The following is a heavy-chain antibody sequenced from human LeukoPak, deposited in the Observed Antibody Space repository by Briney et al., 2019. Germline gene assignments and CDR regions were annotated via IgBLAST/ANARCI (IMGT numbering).Heavy chain of an antibody. Sequence: PGGSLRLSCAASGFTFSSYAMSWVRQAPGKGLEWVSAISGSGGSTYYADSVKGRFTISRDNSKNTLYLQMNSLRAEDTAVYYCARSYGDYALGYYYMDVWGKGTTVTVSS. J-gene: IGHJ6*03. CDR3: ARSYGDYALGYYYMDV. CDR2: ISGSGGST. CDR1: GFTFSSYA. V-gene: IGHV3-23*01. D-gene: IGHD4-17*01.